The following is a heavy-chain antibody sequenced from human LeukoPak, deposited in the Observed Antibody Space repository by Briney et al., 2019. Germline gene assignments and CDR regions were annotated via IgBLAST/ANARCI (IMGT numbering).Heavy chain of an antibody. CDR3: ARDLAWGSGDLGTYYYNWLDA. V-gene: IGHV1-69*06. Sequence: GASVKVSCKASGGTFSSYAISWVRQAPGQGLEWMGGIIPIFGTANYAQKFQGRVTITADKSTSTAYMELSSLRSEDTAVYYCARDLAWGSGDLGTYYYNWLDAWGQGTLVSVSS. J-gene: IGHJ5*02. CDR1: GGTFSSYA. CDR2: IIPIFGTA. D-gene: IGHD3-10*01.